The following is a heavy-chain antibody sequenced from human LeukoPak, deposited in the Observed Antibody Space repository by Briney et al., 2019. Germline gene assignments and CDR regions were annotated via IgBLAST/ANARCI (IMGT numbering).Heavy chain of an antibody. J-gene: IGHJ4*02. Sequence: PSETLSLTCTVSGGSISSYYWSWIRQPPGKGLEWIGYIYYSGSTNYYPSLKSRVTISVDTSKNQFSLKLSSVIAADTAVYYCAKANMVRGVTLKFDYWGQGTLVTVSS. D-gene: IGHD3-10*01. CDR1: GGSISSYY. CDR2: IYYSGST. CDR3: AKANMVRGVTLKFDY. V-gene: IGHV4-59*01.